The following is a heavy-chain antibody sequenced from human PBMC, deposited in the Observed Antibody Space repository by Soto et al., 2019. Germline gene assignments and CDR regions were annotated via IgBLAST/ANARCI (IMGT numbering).Heavy chain of an antibody. Sequence: GGSLRLSCAASGFTFSAYGMHWVRQAPGKGLEWVAVISYDGSNKYYADSVKGRFTLSRDNSKYMLYLQMNSLRPDDTAVYYCARALGYNYGDRDHYYGMDVWGQGTTVTVSS. CDR2: ISYDGSNK. J-gene: IGHJ6*02. D-gene: IGHD5-18*01. CDR3: ARALGYNYGDRDHYYGMDV. CDR1: GFTFSAYG. V-gene: IGHV3-30-3*01.